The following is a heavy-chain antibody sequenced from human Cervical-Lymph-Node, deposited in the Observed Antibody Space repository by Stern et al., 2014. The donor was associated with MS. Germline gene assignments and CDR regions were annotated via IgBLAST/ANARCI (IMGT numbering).Heavy chain of an antibody. V-gene: IGHV1-69*01. J-gene: IGHJ4*02. CDR2: IIPIFGTA. D-gene: IGHD6-19*01. CDR3: ARSSGWSELVDY. Sequence: GQLVESGAEVKKPGSSVKVSCKASGGTFSSYASSWVRQAPGKGLEWMGGIIPIFGTANYAQKFQGRVTITADESTSTAYMELSSLRSEDTAVYYCARSSGWSELVDYWGQGTLVTVSS. CDR1: GGTFSSYA.